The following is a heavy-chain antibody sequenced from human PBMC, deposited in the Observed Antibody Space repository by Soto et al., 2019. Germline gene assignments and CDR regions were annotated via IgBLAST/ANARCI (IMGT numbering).Heavy chain of an antibody. J-gene: IGHJ4*02. D-gene: IGHD4-17*01. Sequence: SETLSLTCTVSGGSMISYYWSWIRQPPGRGLEWIGFIYYAGSTKYNPSLNSRVTISVDTSKNQFSLTATSVTAADTAVYYCATMGTPVTGLYYFDYWGQGTLVTV. CDR1: GGSMISYY. CDR2: IYYAGST. CDR3: ATMGTPVTGLYYFDY. V-gene: IGHV4-59*08.